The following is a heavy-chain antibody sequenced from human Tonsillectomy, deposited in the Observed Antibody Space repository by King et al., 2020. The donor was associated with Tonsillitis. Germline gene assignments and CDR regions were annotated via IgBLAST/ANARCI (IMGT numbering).Heavy chain of an antibody. D-gene: IGHD1-26*01. V-gene: IGHV3-30*02. CDR1: GFSFTRD. J-gene: IGHJ4*02. Sequence: HVQLVESGGGVVQPGGSLRLSCGASGFSFTRDMHWVRQAPGKGLEWVASIRSDGSNKFYADSVKGRFTISRDNSKNTLYLEMNSLRADDTALYHCAKDRAGGYTTSFDHWGQGTLVIVS. CDR3: AKDRAGGYTTSFDH. CDR2: IRSDGSNK.